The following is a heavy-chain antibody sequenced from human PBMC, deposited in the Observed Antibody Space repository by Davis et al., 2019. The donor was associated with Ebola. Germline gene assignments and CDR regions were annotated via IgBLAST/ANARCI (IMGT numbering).Heavy chain of an antibody. Sequence: SETLSLTCAVSGGSISSSNWWSWVRQPPGKGLEWIGEIYHSGSTNYNPSPKSRVTISVDKSKNQFALKLNSVTAADTAVYYCARDISSSGEAYSYGMDVWGQGTTVTVSS. CDR3: ARDISSSGEAYSYGMDV. CDR2: IYHSGST. V-gene: IGHV4-4*02. J-gene: IGHJ6*02. D-gene: IGHD6-6*01. CDR1: GGSISSSNW.